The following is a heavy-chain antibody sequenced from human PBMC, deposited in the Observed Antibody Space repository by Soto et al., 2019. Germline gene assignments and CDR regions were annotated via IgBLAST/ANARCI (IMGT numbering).Heavy chain of an antibody. CDR1: GYSFTSNA. V-gene: IGHV1-3*01. CDR2: INAGNGNT. J-gene: IGHJ5*02. D-gene: IGHD1-26*01. CDR3: ARGGSTTTTSLNWFDP. Sequence: ASVKVSCKASGYSFTSNAIHWVRQAPGQSLEWMGWINAGNGNTKYSQKFQGRDTITRDTSASTAYMELSSLRSEDTAVYYCARGGSTTTTSLNWFDPWGQGTLVTVSS.